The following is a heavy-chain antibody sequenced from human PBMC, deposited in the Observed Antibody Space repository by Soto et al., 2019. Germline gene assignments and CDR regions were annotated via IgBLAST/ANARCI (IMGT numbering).Heavy chain of an antibody. CDR3: ARHYYDGSNYYYPYYYYYGMDV. CDR1: GGSISSSNW. D-gene: IGHD3-22*01. J-gene: IGHJ6*02. Sequence: SETLSLTCAVSGGSISSSNWWSWVRQPPGKGLEWIGEIYHSGSTNYNPSLKSRVTISIDKSKNQFSLKLSSVAAADTDVYYCARHYYDGSNYYYPYYYYYGMDVWGQGTTVT. V-gene: IGHV4-4*02. CDR2: IYHSGST.